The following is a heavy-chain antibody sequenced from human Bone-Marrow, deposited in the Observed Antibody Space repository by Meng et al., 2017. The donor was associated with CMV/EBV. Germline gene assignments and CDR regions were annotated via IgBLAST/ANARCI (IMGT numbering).Heavy chain of an antibody. V-gene: IGHV3-30-3*01. D-gene: IGHD4-23*01. CDR3: ARRYGGNSYNYGMDV. J-gene: IGHJ6*02. Sequence: GESLKISCAASGFTFSSYAMHWVRQAPGKGLEWVAVISYDGSNKYYADSVKGRFTISRDNSKNTLYLQMNSLRAEDTAVYYCARRYGGNSYNYGMDVWGQGTTVTVSS. CDR1: GFTFSSYA. CDR2: ISYDGSNK.